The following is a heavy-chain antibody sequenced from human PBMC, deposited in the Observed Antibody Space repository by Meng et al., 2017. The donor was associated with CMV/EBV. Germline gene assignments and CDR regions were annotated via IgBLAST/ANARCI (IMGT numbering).Heavy chain of an antibody. J-gene: IGHJ4*02. CDR3: ARGGLYYYDSSGHFDY. CDR2: IYTSGST. V-gene: IGHV4-4*07. Sequence: QGELHESGPGLVKPSETLSPPCTVSGGSISSYYWSWIRQPAGKGLEWIGRIYTSGSTNYNPSLKSRVTMSVDTSKNQFSLKLSSVTAADTAVYYCARGGLYYYDSSGHFDYWGQGTLVTVFS. D-gene: IGHD3-22*01. CDR1: GGSISSYY.